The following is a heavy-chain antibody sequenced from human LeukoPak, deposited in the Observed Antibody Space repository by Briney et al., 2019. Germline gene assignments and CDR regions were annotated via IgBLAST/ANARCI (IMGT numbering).Heavy chain of an antibody. J-gene: IGHJ4*02. CDR1: GFTFRTYW. V-gene: IGHV3-74*03. CDR2: INSDGSSA. Sequence: GGSLRLSCAASGFTFRTYWMHWVRQAPGKGLVWVSYINSDGSSATYADSVKGRFTISRDNSKNTLYLQMNSLRAEDTAVYYCARGIAVWGQGTLVTVSS. CDR3: ARGIAV. D-gene: IGHD6-13*01.